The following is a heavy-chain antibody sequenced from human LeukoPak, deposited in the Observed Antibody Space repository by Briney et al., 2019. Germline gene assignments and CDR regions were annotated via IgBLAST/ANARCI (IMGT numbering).Heavy chain of an antibody. Sequence: GGSLRLSCAASGFTFSSYGMHWVRQAPGKGLEWVAVIWYDGSNKYYADSVKGRFTISRDNAKNTLYLQMNSLRAEDTAVYYCARERGTAKYYFDYWGQGTLVTVSS. CDR1: GFTFSSYG. D-gene: IGHD5-18*01. V-gene: IGHV3-33*01. J-gene: IGHJ4*02. CDR3: ARERGTAKYYFDY. CDR2: IWYDGSNK.